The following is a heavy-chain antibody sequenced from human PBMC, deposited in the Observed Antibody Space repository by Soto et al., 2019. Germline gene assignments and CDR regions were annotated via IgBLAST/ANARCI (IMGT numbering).Heavy chain of an antibody. CDR1: GGSVSSGSYY. J-gene: IGHJ4*02. Sequence: PSETLSLTCTVSGGSVSSGSYYWSWIRQPPGKGLEWIGYIYYSGSTNYNPSLKSRVTISVDTSKNQFSLKLSSVTAADTAVYYCATAEAGIAAGFDYWGQGTLVTVSS. V-gene: IGHV4-61*01. CDR2: IYYSGST. D-gene: IGHD6-13*01. CDR3: ATAEAGIAAGFDY.